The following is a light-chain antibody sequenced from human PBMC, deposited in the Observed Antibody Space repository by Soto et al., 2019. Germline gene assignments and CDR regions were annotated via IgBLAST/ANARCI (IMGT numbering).Light chain of an antibody. V-gene: IGLV2-14*01. Sequence: QSALTQPASVSGSPGQSITISCSGTSRDFGGYNYVAWYQQHPGKAPKLVIYEVSNRPSGVSDRFSGPKSGNTASLTISGLQAEDEADYYCTSYKGSSPLYVFGTGTKVTV. CDR1: SRDFGGYNY. CDR2: EVS. CDR3: TSYKGSSPLYV. J-gene: IGLJ1*01.